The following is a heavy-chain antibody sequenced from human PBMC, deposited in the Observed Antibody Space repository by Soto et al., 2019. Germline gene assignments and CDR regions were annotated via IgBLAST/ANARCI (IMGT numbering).Heavy chain of an antibody. CDR2: IYSGGGT. CDR1: GFTVSSNY. J-gene: IGHJ4*02. D-gene: IGHD5-12*01. V-gene: IGHV3-66*01. CDR3: ATQRGGYDRDLDY. Sequence: EVHLVESGGGLVQPGGSLRLSCAASGFTVSSNYMSWVRQAPGKGLEWVSVIYSGGGTYYADSVKGRFTICRDNSKNTLYLHMNSLRAEDTAVYYCATQRGGYDRDLDYWGQGTLVTVSS.